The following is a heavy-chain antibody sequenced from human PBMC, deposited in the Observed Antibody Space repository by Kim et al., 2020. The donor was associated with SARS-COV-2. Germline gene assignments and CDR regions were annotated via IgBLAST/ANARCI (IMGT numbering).Heavy chain of an antibody. CDR2: INAGNGNT. Sequence: ASVKVSCKDSGYTFTSYAMHWVRQAPGQRLEWMGWINAGNGNTKYSQKFQGRVTITRDTSASTAYMELSSLRSEDTAVYYCARPTLYGSGSYLADWGQGTLVTVSS. V-gene: IGHV1-3*01. CDR1: GYTFTSYA. D-gene: IGHD3-10*01. CDR3: ARPTLYGSGSYLAD. J-gene: IGHJ4*02.